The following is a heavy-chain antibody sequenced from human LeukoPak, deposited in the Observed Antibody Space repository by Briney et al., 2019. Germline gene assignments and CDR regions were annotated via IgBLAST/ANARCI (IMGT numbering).Heavy chain of an antibody. Sequence: GGSLRLSCAASGFTFSSYAMSWVRQAPGKGLEWVSSISGSGGNTYYADSVKGRFTISRDNSKNTLYLQMESLRAEDTAVYYCAKDEVSDTIFGVVIIGGFLLGYFDYWGQGTLVTVSS. CDR3: AKDEVSDTIFGVVIIGGFLLGYFDY. V-gene: IGHV3-23*01. J-gene: IGHJ4*02. CDR1: GFTFSSYA. CDR2: ISGSGGNT. D-gene: IGHD3-3*01.